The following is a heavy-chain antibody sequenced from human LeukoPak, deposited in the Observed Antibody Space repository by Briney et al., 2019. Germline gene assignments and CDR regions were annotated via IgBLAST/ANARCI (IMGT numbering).Heavy chain of an antibody. V-gene: IGHV3-48*03. D-gene: IGHD3-22*01. CDR2: ISSNSGSTI. CDR3: ARDQSPHYEGSNTLHFDI. CDR1: GFTFSNSA. Sequence: GGSLRLSCIASGFTFSNSAISWVRQAPGKGLECVSYISSNSGSTIYYADSVKGRFTISRDNAKNSLFLQMNSLRAEDTAVYYCARDQSPHYEGSNTLHFDIWGQGTMVTVSS. J-gene: IGHJ3*02.